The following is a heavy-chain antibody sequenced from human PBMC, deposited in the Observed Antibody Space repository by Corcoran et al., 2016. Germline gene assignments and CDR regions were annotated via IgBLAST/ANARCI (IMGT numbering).Heavy chain of an antibody. D-gene: IGHD3-22*01. Sequence: QVQLQESGPGLVKPSETLSLTCTVSGYSISSGYYWGWIRQPPGKGLEWIGSIYHSGSTYYNPSPKSRVTISVDTSKNQFSLKLSSVTAADTAVYYCARESVTMTGGDYWGQGTLVTVSS. V-gene: IGHV4-38-2*02. CDR1: GYSISSGYY. J-gene: IGHJ4*02. CDR3: ARESVTMTGGDY. CDR2: IYHSGST.